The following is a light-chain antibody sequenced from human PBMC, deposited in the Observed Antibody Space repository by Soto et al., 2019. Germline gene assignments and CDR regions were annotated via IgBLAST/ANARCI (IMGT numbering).Light chain of an antibody. Sequence: EIVLTQSPGTLSLSPGDGATLSCRASQSVSGNQSAWYQKQPGQAPRLIVYGASSRATDIPDRFSGRGSGTDFTLTISRLEPEDFAVYYCQQYGGPPITFGQGTRLEIK. V-gene: IGKV3-20*01. CDR2: GAS. CDR1: QSVSGNQ. J-gene: IGKJ5*01. CDR3: QQYGGPPIT.